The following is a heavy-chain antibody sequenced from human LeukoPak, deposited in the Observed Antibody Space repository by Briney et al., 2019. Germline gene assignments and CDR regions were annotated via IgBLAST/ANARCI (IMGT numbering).Heavy chain of an antibody. D-gene: IGHD3-22*01. CDR3: ARVKSEYYYDSSGPIDY. CDR1: GYSISSGYY. Sequence: SETLSLTCTVSGYSISSGYYWGWIRQPPGKGLEWIGSIYHSGSTYYNPSLKSRVTISVDTSKNQFSLKLSSVTAADTAVYYCARVKSEYYYDSSGPIDYWGQGTLVTVS. J-gene: IGHJ4*02. CDR2: IYHSGST. V-gene: IGHV4-38-2*02.